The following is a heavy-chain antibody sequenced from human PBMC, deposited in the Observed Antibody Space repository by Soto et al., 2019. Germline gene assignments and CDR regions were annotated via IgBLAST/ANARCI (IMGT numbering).Heavy chain of an antibody. Sequence: LXLTFTFSGGSISSYYWSWIRQPPGKGLEWIGYIYYSVSTNYNPSLKSRVTISLDTSKNQFSLKLSSVTSADTAVYYCARSDYYDSSGYGYWGQGTLVTVSS. CDR3: ARSDYYDSSGYGY. V-gene: IGHV4-59*01. D-gene: IGHD3-22*01. J-gene: IGHJ4*02. CDR2: IYYSVST. CDR1: GGSISSYY.